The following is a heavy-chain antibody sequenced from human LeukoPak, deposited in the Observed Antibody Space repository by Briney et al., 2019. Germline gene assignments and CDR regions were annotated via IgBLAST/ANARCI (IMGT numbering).Heavy chain of an antibody. V-gene: IGHV4-34*01. D-gene: IGHD6-13*01. Sequence: SETLSLTCAVYGGSFSGYYWGWIRQPPGKGLEWIGEINHSGSTNYNPSLKSRVTISVDTSKNQFSLKLSSVTAADTAVYYCARAVSSSSTVDYWGQGTLVTVSS. J-gene: IGHJ4*02. CDR3: ARAVSSSSTVDY. CDR2: INHSGST. CDR1: GGSFSGYY.